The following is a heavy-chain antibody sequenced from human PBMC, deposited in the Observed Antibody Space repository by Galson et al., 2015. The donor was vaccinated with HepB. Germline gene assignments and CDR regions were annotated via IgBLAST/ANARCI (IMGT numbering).Heavy chain of an antibody. D-gene: IGHD2-15*01. J-gene: IGHJ4*02. V-gene: IGHV5-51*01. CDR2: IYPGDSDT. Sequence: QSGAEVKKPGESLKISCKGSGYSFTSFWIAWARQTPGKGLEWMGIIYPGDSDTRYSPSFQGQVTISVDKSINTAYLQWSSLEASDTAMYYCARGSQYCNGQSCRFDSWGQGSLVTVSS. CDR1: GYSFTSFW. CDR3: ARGSQYCNGQSCRFDS.